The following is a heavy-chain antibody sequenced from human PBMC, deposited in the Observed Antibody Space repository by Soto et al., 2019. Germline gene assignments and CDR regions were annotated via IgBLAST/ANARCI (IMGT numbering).Heavy chain of an antibody. CDR2: IYYSGST. CDR3: GSFPYGGGDWFDP. V-gene: IGHV4-31*03. CDR1: GGSISSGAYY. D-gene: IGHD3-10*01. Sequence: SETLSLTCTVSGGSISSGAYYWSWIRQHPGKGLEWIGYIYYSGSTYYNPSLTSRVTISIDTSKNQFSLQLSSVTAPDTAVSFCGSFPYGGGDWFDPWGQGTLVTVSS. J-gene: IGHJ5*02.